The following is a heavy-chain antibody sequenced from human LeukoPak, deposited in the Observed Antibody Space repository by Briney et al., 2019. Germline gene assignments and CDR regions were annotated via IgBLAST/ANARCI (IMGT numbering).Heavy chain of an antibody. V-gene: IGHV4-39*07. Sequence: SETLSLTCTVSGGSVSTSDYYWGWIRQSPVKGLDWIGDVFYTGKTNYNPSLRGRATMSIDTSKNQFSLKLTYVTAADTAVYYCTRVFDSWGQGTLVTVSS. CDR1: GGSVSTSDYY. CDR3: TRVFDS. J-gene: IGHJ4*02. CDR2: VFYTGKT.